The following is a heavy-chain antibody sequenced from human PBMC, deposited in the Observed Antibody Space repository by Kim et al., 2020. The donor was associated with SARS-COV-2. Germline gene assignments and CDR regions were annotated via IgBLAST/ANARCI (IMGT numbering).Heavy chain of an antibody. V-gene: IGHV3-13*05. CDR1: GFTFSSYD. J-gene: IGHJ4*02. Sequence: GGSLRLSCAASGFTFSSYDMHWVRRTPGKGLEWVSAIDSAGDPYYPGSVKGRFTISRENAKSSLYLQMNSLRVGDTAVYYCARGRVGAISFDYWGQGTLVTVSS. CDR2: IDSAGDP. D-gene: IGHD1-26*01. CDR3: ARGRVGAISFDY.